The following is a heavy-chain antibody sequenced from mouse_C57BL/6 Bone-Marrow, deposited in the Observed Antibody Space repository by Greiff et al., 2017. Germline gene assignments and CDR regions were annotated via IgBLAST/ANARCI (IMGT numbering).Heavy chain of an antibody. CDR1: GYTFTSYG. Sequence: VKLMESGAELARPGASVKLSCKASGYTFTSYGISWVKQRTGQGLEWIGEIYPRSGNTYYNEKFKGKATLTADKSSSTAYMALRSLTSEDSAVYFCARSRYGYDHYWGQGTTLTVSS. D-gene: IGHD2-2*01. CDR3: ARSRYGYDHY. J-gene: IGHJ2*01. CDR2: IYPRSGNT. V-gene: IGHV1-81*01.